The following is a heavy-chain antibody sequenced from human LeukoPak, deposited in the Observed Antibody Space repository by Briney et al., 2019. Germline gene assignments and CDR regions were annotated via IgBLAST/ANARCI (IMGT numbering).Heavy chain of an antibody. V-gene: IGHV3-33*01. Sequence: GGSLRLSCAASGFAFTSYGMHWVRQAPGKGLEWVAVIWYDGSNKYYADSVKGRFTISRDNSKNTLYLQMNSLRVEDTAVYYCARGIVAGTGNFYFDYWGQGTLVIVSS. CDR1: GFAFTSYG. J-gene: IGHJ4*02. CDR3: ARGIVAGTGNFYFDY. CDR2: IWYDGSNK. D-gene: IGHD2-21*01.